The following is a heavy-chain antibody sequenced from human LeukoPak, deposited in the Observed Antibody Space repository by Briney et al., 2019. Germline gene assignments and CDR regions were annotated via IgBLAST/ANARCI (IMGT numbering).Heavy chain of an antibody. CDR3: AKRRTNYDILTGDFDY. Sequence: GGSLRLSCAASGFTFSDYVMHWARQAPGKGLEWVAVISIDGNNKYYGDSVKGRFTISRDNSKNTLYLQINSLRPEDTAVYYCAKRRTNYDILTGDFDYWGQGTLVTVSS. V-gene: IGHV3-30*18. CDR2: ISIDGNNK. J-gene: IGHJ4*02. D-gene: IGHD3-9*01. CDR1: GFTFSDYV.